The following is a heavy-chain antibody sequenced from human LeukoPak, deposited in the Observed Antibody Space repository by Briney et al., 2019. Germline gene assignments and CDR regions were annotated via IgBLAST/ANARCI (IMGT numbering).Heavy chain of an antibody. CDR1: GGSFSGYY. CDR3: ARGLGDIVVVPAAIDYFDY. V-gene: IGHV4-34*01. J-gene: IGHJ4*02. D-gene: IGHD2-2*02. Sequence: SETLSLTCAVYGGSFSGYYWSWIRQPPGKGLEWIGEINHSGSTNYNPSLKSRVTISVDTSKNQFSLKLSSVTAADTAVYYCARGLGDIVVVPAAIDYFDYWGQGTLVTVPS. CDR2: INHSGST.